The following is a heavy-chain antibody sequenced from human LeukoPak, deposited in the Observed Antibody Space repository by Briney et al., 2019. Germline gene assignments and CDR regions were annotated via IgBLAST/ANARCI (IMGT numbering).Heavy chain of an antibody. CDR2: IYYSGTT. V-gene: IGHV4-59*08. J-gene: IGHJ6*02. Sequence: SETLSLTCTVSGGSISPYYWSWIRQPPGKVLEWIGYIYYSGTTNYNPSLKSRVTMSVDTSSNHLPLRLTSVTAADTALYYCARHSYNYYGLDVWGQGTTITVSS. CDR1: GGSISPYY. CDR3: ARHSYNYYGLDV.